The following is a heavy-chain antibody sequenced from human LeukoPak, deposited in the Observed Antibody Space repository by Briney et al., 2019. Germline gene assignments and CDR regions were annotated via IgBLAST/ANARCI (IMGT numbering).Heavy chain of an antibody. CDR3: ARADPYYDILTGYWEYFDY. CDR1: GGSISSYY. V-gene: IGHV4-59*08. J-gene: IGHJ4*02. Sequence: SETLSLTCTVSGGSISSYYWSWIRQPPGKGLEWIGYIYYSGSTNYNPSLKSRVTISVDTSKNQFSLKLSSVTAADTAVYYCARADPYYDILTGYWEYFDYWGQGTLVTVSS. CDR2: IYYSGST. D-gene: IGHD3-9*01.